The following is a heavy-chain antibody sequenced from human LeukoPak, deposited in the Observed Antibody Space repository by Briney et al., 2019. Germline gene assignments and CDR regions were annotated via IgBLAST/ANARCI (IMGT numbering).Heavy chain of an antibody. CDR3: AREGIAAATPVYYLDY. CDR1: GFTFSSYW. D-gene: IGHD6-13*01. V-gene: IGHV3-7*01. J-gene: IGHJ4*02. Sequence: QTGGSLRLSCAASGFTFSSYWMSWVRQAPGKGLEWVANIKQDGSEKYYVGSVKGRFTISRDNAKNSLYLQMNSLRAEDTAVYYCAREGIAAATPVYYLDYWGQGTLVTVSS. CDR2: IKQDGSEK.